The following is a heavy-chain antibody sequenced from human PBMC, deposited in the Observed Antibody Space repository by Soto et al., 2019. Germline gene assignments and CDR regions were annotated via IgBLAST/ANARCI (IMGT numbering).Heavy chain of an antibody. Sequence: QVQLQQWGAGLLKPSETLSLTCAAYGGSFSGYYWSWIRQPPGKGLEWIGEINHSGSTNYNPSLKSRVTISVDTSKNQFSLKLSSVTAADTAVYYCARVYSSSWYDPPGYWGQGTLVTVSS. CDR2: INHSGST. D-gene: IGHD6-13*01. CDR3: ARVYSSSWYDPPGY. CDR1: GGSFSGYY. V-gene: IGHV4-34*01. J-gene: IGHJ4*02.